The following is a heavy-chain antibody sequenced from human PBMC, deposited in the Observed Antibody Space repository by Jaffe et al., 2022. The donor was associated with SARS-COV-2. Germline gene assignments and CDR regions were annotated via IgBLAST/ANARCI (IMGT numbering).Heavy chain of an antibody. D-gene: IGHD3-3*01. CDR1: GFTFSIYG. J-gene: IGHJ4*02. CDR2: IWYDGSNK. V-gene: IGHV3-33*01. Sequence: QVQLVESGGGVVQPGKSLRLSCAASGFTFSIYGIHWVRQAPGKGLEWVAVIWYDGSNKDYADSVKGRFTISRDNSMNIVYLQMNSLRAEDTAVYYCARGRTYDFWTGYHRYWGQGTLVTVSS. CDR3: ARGRTYDFWTGYHRY.